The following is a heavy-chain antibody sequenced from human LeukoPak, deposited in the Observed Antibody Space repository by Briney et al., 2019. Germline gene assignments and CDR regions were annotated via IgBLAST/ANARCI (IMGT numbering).Heavy chain of an antibody. V-gene: IGHV3-33*03. CDR3: AKVLEQLVPDY. CDR2: MWYGGSNK. J-gene: IGHJ4*02. D-gene: IGHD6-6*01. Sequence: GRSLRLSCAASGFTFSSYGMHWVRQAPGKGLEWVAVMWYGGSNKYYADSVKGRFTISRDNAKNSLYLQMNSLRAEDTAVYYCAKVLEQLVPDYWGQGTLVTVSS. CDR1: GFTFSSYG.